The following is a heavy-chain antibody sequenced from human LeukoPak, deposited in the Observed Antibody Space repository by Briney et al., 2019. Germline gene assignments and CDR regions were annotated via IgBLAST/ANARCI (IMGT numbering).Heavy chain of an antibody. D-gene: IGHD6-19*01. J-gene: IGHJ4*02. CDR3: ARAYSSGWYGY. CDR1: GYTFTSYY. Sequence: GASVKVSCKASGYTFTSYYMHWVRQAPGQGLEWMGIINPSGGSTSYAQKFQGRVTVTRDTSTSTVYMELSSLRSEDTAVYYCARAYSSGWYGYWGQGTLVTVSS. V-gene: IGHV1-46*01. CDR2: INPSGGST.